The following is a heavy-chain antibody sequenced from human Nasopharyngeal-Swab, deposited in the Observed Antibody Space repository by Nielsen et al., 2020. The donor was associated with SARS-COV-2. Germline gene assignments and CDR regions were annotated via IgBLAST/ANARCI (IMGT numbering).Heavy chain of an antibody. V-gene: IGHV3-74*01. CDR1: GFTINTYW. CDR2: LDVGGIST. J-gene: IGHJ6*02. Sequence: GGSLRLSCAASGFTINTYWMFWVRQAPGKGLVWVSHLDVGGISTNYADSVQGRFTISRDNAKNTLSLQMNSLRDEDSAIYYCTRGGFSHSMDVWGQGTTVTVSS. D-gene: IGHD3-10*01. CDR3: TRGGFSHSMDV.